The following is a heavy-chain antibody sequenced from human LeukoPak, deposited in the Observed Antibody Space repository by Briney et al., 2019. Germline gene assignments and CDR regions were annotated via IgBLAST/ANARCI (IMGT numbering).Heavy chain of an antibody. CDR2: ISWNSGSI. V-gene: IGHV3-9*01. CDR1: GFTFDDYA. J-gene: IGHJ3*02. CDR3: AKDFDSSGYYAFDI. D-gene: IGHD3-22*01. Sequence: GGSPRLSCAASGFTFDDYAMHWVRQAPGKGLEWVSGISWNSGSIGYADSVKGRFTISRDNAKNSLYLQMNSLRAEDTALYYRAKDFDSSGYYAFDIWGQGTMVTVSS.